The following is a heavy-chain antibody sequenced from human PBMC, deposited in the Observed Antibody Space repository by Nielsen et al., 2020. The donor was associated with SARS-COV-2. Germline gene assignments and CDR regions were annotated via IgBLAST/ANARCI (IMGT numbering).Heavy chain of an antibody. CDR3: ARVNPVSDSWFDALDI. V-gene: IGHV3-73*01. J-gene: IGHJ3*02. D-gene: IGHD6-13*01. CDR1: SFSISDSG. Sequence: LKISCAASSFSISDSGMHWVRQASGRGLEWLGRIRSKSHSYETVYAVSVRDRFTISRDDSENTAYLQMNSLRTEDTAVYFCARVNPVSDSWFDALDIWGQGTMVTVSS. CDR2: IRSKSHSYET.